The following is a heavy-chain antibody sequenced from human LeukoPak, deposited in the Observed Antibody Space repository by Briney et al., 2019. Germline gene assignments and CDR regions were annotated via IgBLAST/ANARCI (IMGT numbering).Heavy chain of an antibody. CDR1: GGTFSSYA. D-gene: IGHD4-23*01. CDR2: ISAYNGNT. Sequence: GASVKVSCKASGGTFSSYAISWVRQAPGQGLEWMGWISAYNGNTNYAQKLQGRVTMTTDTSTSTAYMELRSLRSDDTAVYYCARDDYGGTPGYYWGQGTLVPVSS. J-gene: IGHJ4*02. CDR3: ARDDYGGTPGYY. V-gene: IGHV1-18*01.